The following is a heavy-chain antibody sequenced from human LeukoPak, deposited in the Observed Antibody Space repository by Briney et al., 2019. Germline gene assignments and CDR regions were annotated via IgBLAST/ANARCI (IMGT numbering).Heavy chain of an antibody. CDR3: ARDKGYCSGGSCYLNWFDP. J-gene: IGHJ5*02. V-gene: IGHV3-66*01. Sequence: GGSLRLSCAASGFTVSSKYISWVRQAPGKGLEWVSVIYDGGSADYADSVKGRFTISRDNAKNTLYLQMNSLRAEDTAVYYCARDKGYCSGGSCYLNWFDPWGQGTLVTVSS. D-gene: IGHD2-15*01. CDR2: IYDGGSA. CDR1: GFTVSSKY.